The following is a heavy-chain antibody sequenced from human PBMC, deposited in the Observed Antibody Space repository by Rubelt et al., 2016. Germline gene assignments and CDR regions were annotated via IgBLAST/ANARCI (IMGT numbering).Heavy chain of an antibody. CDR3: ASGYDSSGYYYPDRKENWFDP. CDR1: GGSISSSSYY. J-gene: IGHJ5*02. Sequence: QLQLQESGPGLVKPSGTLSLTCTVSGGSISSSSYYWGWIRQPPGKGLEWIGSIYYSGSTYYNPSLKSRVTISVDTSKNQFSLKRSSVTAAETAVYYCASGYDSSGYYYPDRKENWFDPWGQGTLVTVSS. V-gene: IGHV4-39*01. D-gene: IGHD3-22*01. CDR2: IYYSGST.